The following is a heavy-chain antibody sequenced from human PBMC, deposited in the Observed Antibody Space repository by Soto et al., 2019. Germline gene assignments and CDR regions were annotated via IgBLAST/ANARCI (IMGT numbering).Heavy chain of an antibody. V-gene: IGHV3-23*01. CDR1: GFTFSSYA. J-gene: IGHJ5*02. D-gene: IGHD3-10*01. CDR2: ISGSGGST. CDR3: AKDLPDYYGSGSYADVNWFDP. Sequence: GSLRLSCAASGFTFSSYAMSWVRQAPGKGLEWVSAISGSGGSTYYADSVKGRFTISRDNSKNTLYLQMNSLRAEDTAVYYCAKDLPDYYGSGSYADVNWFDPWGQGTLVTVSS.